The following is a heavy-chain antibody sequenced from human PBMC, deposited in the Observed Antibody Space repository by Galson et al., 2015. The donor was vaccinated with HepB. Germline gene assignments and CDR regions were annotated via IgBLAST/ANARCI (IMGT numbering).Heavy chain of an antibody. CDR2: ISSSSSYI. CDR1: GFTFSSYS. J-gene: IGHJ3*02. Sequence: LRLSCAASGFTFSSYSMNWVRQAPGKGLEWVSSISSSSSYIYYADSVKGRFTISRDNAKNSLYLQMNSLRAEDTAVYYCAREGGRAPTYYYDSSGYSPDAFDIWGQGTMVTVSS. D-gene: IGHD3-22*01. CDR3: AREGGRAPTYYYDSSGYSPDAFDI. V-gene: IGHV3-21*01.